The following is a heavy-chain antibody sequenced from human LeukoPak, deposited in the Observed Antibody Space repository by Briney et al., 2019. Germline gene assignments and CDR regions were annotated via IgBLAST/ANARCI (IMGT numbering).Heavy chain of an antibody. V-gene: IGHV1-46*01. J-gene: IGHJ4*02. CDR3: ARDTRWLQSIYYFDY. Sequence: GASVKVSCKASGYTFTSCYMHWVRQAPGQGLEWMGIINPSGGSTSYAQKFQGRVTMTRDTSTSTVYMELSSLRSEDTAVYYCARDTRWLQSIYYFDYWGQGTLVTVSS. D-gene: IGHD5-24*01. CDR1: GYTFTSCY. CDR2: INPSGGST.